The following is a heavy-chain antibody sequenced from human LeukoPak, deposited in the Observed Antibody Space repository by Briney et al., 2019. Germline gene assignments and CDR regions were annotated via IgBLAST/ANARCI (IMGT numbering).Heavy chain of an antibody. V-gene: IGHV3-21*01. J-gene: IGHJ6*03. Sequence: GGSLRLSCAASGFTFSSYSMNWVRQAPGKGLEWVSSISSSRSYIYYADSVKGRFTISRDNSKNTLYLQMNSLRAEDTAVYYCAKSGLGQWLSIGHVSDYYYYYMDVWGKGTTVTISS. CDR3: AKSGLGQWLSIGHVSDYYYYYMDV. CDR2: ISSSRSYI. CDR1: GFTFSSYS. D-gene: IGHD6-19*01.